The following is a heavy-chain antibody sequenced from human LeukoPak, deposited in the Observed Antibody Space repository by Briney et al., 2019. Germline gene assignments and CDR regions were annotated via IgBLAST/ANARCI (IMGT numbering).Heavy chain of an antibody. J-gene: IGHJ5*02. D-gene: IGHD2/OR15-2a*01. CDR1: GGSFSEYY. Sequence: PSETLSLTCAVYGGSFSEYYWSWIRQPPGKGLEWIGEINHSGSTNYNPSLKSRVTISLDTSKNQFFLKLSSVTAADTAVYYCARRITVFYWFDPWDQGTLVTVSS. CDR2: INHSGST. CDR3: ARRITVFYWFDP. V-gene: IGHV4-34*01.